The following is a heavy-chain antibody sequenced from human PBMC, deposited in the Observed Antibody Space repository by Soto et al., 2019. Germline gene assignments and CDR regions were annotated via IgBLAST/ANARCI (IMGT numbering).Heavy chain of an antibody. V-gene: IGHV1-8*01. CDR2: MNPNSGNT. J-gene: IGHJ6*02. CDR3: ARGLSVLLWFGSYGMDG. CDR1: GYTFTSYN. Sequence: ASVKVSCKASGYTFTSYNINWVRQATGQGLEWMGWMNPNSGNTGYAQKFQGRVTMTRNTSISTAYMELSSLRSEDTAGYYCARGLSVLLWFGSYGMDGWGQGTTVTGS. D-gene: IGHD3-10*01.